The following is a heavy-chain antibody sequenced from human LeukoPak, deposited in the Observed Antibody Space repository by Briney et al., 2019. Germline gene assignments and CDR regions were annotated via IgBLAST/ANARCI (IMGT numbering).Heavy chain of an antibody. CDR3: AGNSGSYNFAFDI. D-gene: IGHD1-26*01. Sequence: SETLSLTCAVSGGSISSGGYSWSWIRQPPGKGLEWIGYIYHSGSTYYNPSLKSRVTISVDRSKNQFSLKLSSVTAADTAVYYCAGNSGSYNFAFDIWAQGTMVTVSS. CDR1: GGSISSGGYS. CDR2: IYHSGST. V-gene: IGHV4-30-2*01. J-gene: IGHJ3*02.